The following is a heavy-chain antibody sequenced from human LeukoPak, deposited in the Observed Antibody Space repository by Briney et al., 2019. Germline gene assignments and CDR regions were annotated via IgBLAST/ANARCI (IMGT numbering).Heavy chain of an antibody. CDR1: GGSISSCY. D-gene: IGHD2-2*01. V-gene: IGHV4-59*01. CDR3: AREGYCSSTSCYGVDY. J-gene: IGHJ4*02. CDR2: IYYSGST. Sequence: SETLSLTCTVSGGSISSCYWSWIRQPPGKGLEWIGYIYYSGSTNYNPSLKSRVTISVDTSKNQFSLKLSSVTAADTAVYYCAREGYCSSTSCYGVDYWGQGTLVTVSS.